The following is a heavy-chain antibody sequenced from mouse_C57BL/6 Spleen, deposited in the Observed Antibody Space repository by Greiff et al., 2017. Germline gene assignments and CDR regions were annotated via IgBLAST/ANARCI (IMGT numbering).Heavy chain of an antibody. CDR2: ISSGSSTL. J-gene: IGHJ4*01. CDR3: ARGAIYYGNRPYAMDY. Sequence: EVQVVESGGGLVKPGGSLKLSCAASGLTFSDYGMHWVRQAPEKGLEWVAYISSGSSTLYYADTVKGRFTISRDNAKNTLFLQMTSRRSEDTAMYYCARGAIYYGNRPYAMDYWGQGTSVTVSS. V-gene: IGHV5-17*01. CDR1: GLTFSDYG. D-gene: IGHD2-1*01.